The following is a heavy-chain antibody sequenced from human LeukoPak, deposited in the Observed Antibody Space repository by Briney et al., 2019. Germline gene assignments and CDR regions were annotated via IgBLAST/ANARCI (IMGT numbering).Heavy chain of an antibody. CDR1: GGSISSYY. CDR3: ARANSRWEPYFEY. D-gene: IGHD1-26*01. J-gene: IGHJ4*02. V-gene: IGHV4-59*07. CDR2: IYYSGST. Sequence: SDTLSLTCTVSGGSISSYYWSWIRQPPGKGLEWIGYIYYSGSTNYNPSLKSRVTISVDTSKNQFSLNLSSATAADTAIYYCARANSRWEPYFEYWGQGTLVTVSS.